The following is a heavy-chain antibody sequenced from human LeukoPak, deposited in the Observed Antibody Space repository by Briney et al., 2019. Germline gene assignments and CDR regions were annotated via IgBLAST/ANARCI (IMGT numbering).Heavy chain of an antibody. CDR3: TYYYDSSGSQQDY. V-gene: IGHV3-15*01. D-gene: IGHD3-22*01. CDR1: GFSFINAW. Sequence: GGSLRLSCAASGFSFINAWMFWVRQAPGKGLEWVGRIKSKADGGTTDYAAPVRGRFTSSRDDVKNTLYLQMNSLKTEDTAIYFCTYYYDSSGSQQDYWGQGTLVTVSS. J-gene: IGHJ4*02. CDR2: IKSKADGGTT.